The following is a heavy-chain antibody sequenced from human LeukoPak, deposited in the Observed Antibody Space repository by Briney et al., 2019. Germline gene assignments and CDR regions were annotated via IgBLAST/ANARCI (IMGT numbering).Heavy chain of an antibody. CDR3: ARDQGYCSSTSCLNWFDP. V-gene: IGHV3-9*01. D-gene: IGHD2-2*01. CDR2: ISWNSGSI. CDR1: GFTFDDYA. Sequence: GGSLRLSCAASGFTFDDYAMHWVRQAPGKGLEWVSGISWNSGSIGYADSVKGRFTISRDNAKNSLYLQMNSLRAEDTAVYYCARDQGYCSSTSCLNWFDPWGQGTLVTVSS. J-gene: IGHJ5*02.